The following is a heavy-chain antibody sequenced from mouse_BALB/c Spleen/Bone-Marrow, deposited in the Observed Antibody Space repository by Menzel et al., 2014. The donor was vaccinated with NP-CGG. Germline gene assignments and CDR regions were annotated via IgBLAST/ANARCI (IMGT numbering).Heavy chain of an antibody. D-gene: IGHD4-1*01. CDR3: ARWEYYAMDY. J-gene: IGHJ4*01. CDR1: GFNIKDTY. CDR2: IDPANGNT. Sequence: EVQPQQSGAELVKPGASVKLSCTASGFNIKDTYMHWVKQRPEQGLEWIGRIDPANGNTKYDPKFQGKATITADTSSNTASLQFSSLTSEDTAVYYCARWEYYAMDYWGQGTSVTVSS. V-gene: IGHV14-3*02.